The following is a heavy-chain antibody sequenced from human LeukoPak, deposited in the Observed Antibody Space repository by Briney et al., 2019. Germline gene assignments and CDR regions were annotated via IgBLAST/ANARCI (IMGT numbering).Heavy chain of an antibody. V-gene: IGHV3-21*01. Sequence: GGSLRLSCAASGFTFSSYSMNWVRQAPGKGLEWVSSISSSSSYIYYADSVKGRFTISRDNAKNSLYLQMNSLRAEDTAVYYCAREVVAATGVGFDYWGQGTLVTVSS. D-gene: IGHD2-15*01. CDR3: AREVVAATGVGFDY. CDR2: ISSSSSYI. CDR1: GFTFSSYS. J-gene: IGHJ4*02.